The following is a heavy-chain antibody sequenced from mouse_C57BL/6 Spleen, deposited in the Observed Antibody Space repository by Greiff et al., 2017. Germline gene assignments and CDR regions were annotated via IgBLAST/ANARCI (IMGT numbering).Heavy chain of an antibody. V-gene: IGHV1-63*01. CDR1: GYTFTNYW. Sequence: QVQLQQSGAELVRPGTSVKMSCKASGYTFTNYWIGWAKQRPGHGLEWIGDIYPGGGYTNYNEKFKGKATLTADKSSSTAYMQFSSLTSEDSAIYYCARSYGGDYFDCWGQGTTLTVSS. CDR2: IYPGGGYT. D-gene: IGHD1-1*02. J-gene: IGHJ2*01. CDR3: ARSYGGDYFDC.